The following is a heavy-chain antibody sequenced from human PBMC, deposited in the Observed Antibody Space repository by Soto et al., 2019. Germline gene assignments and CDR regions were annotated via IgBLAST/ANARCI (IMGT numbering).Heavy chain of an antibody. CDR1: GGSVNGYY. D-gene: IGHD3-3*01. CDR3: ATRITVFGLLIPPFDP. CDR2: INHTGGT. V-gene: IGHV4-34*01. J-gene: IGHJ5*02. Sequence: SETLSLTCAVYGGSVNGYYWNWIRQPPGKGLEWIGEINHTGGTHYNPSLKSRVTMSVDTSKNQFSLRLSSVTAADTAIQYCATRITVFGLLIPPFDPWGQGTQVTVSS.